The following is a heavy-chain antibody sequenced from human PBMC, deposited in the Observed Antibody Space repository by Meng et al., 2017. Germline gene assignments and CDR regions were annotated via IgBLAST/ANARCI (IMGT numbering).Heavy chain of an antibody. CDR1: GFTFSSYG. D-gene: IGHD3-22*01. V-gene: IGHV3-33*01. CDR2: IWYDGSNK. CDR3: ARGRARYYDSSGYTYYFDY. Sequence: GESLKISCAAPGFTFSSYGMHWVRQAPGKGLEWVAVIWYDGSNKYYADSVKGRFTISRDNSKNTLYLQMNSLRAEDTAVYYCARGRARYYDSSGYTYYFDYWGQGTLVTVSS. J-gene: IGHJ4*02.